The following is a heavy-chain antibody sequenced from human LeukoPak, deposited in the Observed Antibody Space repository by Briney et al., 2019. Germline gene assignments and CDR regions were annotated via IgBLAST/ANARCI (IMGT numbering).Heavy chain of an antibody. CDR3: ARLDYGDYGLGY. J-gene: IGHJ4*02. V-gene: IGHV4-34*01. Sequence: SETLSLTCAVYGGSFSGYYWSWIRQPPGKGLEWIGEINHSGSTNYNPSLKSRVTISVDTSKNQFSLKLSSVTAADTAVYYCARLDYGDYGLGYWGQGTLVTVSS. D-gene: IGHD4-17*01. CDR1: GGSFSGYY. CDR2: INHSGST.